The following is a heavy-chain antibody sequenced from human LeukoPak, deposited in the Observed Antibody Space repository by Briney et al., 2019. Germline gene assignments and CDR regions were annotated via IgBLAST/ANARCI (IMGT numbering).Heavy chain of an antibody. CDR3: AREYGDGGFDY. D-gene: IGHD4-23*01. J-gene: IGHJ4*02. CDR2: ISSNGGST. Sequence: GGSLRLSCAASGFTFSSYAMHWVRQAPGKGLEYVSAISSNGGSTYYANSVKGRFTISRDNSKDTLYLQMGSLRAEDTAVYYCAREYGDGGFDYWGQGTLVTVSS. V-gene: IGHV3-64*01. CDR1: GFTFSSYA.